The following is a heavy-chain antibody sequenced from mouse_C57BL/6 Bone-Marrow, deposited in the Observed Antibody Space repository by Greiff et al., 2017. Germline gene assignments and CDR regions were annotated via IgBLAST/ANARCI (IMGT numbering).Heavy chain of an antibody. CDR1: GYTFTDYE. Sequence: QVQLQQSGAELVRPGASVTLSCKASGYTFTDYEMHWVKQTPVHGLEWIGAIDPETGGTAYNQKFKGKAILTADKSSSTAYMELRSLTSEDSAVXYCTRDGYYYAMDYWGQGTSVTVSS. V-gene: IGHV1-15*01. CDR2: IDPETGGT. J-gene: IGHJ4*01. D-gene: IGHD2-3*01. CDR3: TRDGYYYAMDY.